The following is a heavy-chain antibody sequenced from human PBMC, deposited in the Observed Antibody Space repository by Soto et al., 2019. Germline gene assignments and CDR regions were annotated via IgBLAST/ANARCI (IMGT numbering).Heavy chain of an antibody. Sequence: GESLKISCKCSGYSFTSYWISWVRQMPGKGLEWMGRIDPSDSYTNYSPSFQGHVTISADKSISTAYLQWSSLKASDTAMYYCARSVTTYSSIPSDYWGQGTLVTVSS. CDR1: GYSFTSYW. J-gene: IGHJ4*02. V-gene: IGHV5-10-1*01. CDR3: ARSVTTYSSIPSDY. CDR2: IDPSDSYT. D-gene: IGHD6-13*01.